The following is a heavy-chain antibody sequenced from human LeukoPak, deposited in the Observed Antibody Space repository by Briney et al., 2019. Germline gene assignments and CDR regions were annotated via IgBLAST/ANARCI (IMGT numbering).Heavy chain of an antibody. CDR1: GFSFSDFY. CDR3: AREYSGSLGIFDY. D-gene: IGHD1-26*01. V-gene: IGHV3-11*01. CDR2: MSSSGSTI. J-gene: IGHJ4*02. Sequence: GGSLRLSCAASGFSFSDFYMSWIRQAPGKGLEWVSYMSSSGSTIYYADSVKGRFTISRDNAKNSLYLQMNSLRAEDTAVYYCAREYSGSLGIFDYWGQGTLVTVSS.